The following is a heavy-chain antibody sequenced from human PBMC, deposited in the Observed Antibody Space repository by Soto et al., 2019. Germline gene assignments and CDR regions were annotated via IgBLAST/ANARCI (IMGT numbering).Heavy chain of an antibody. D-gene: IGHD1-1*01. J-gene: IGHJ4*02. CDR1: GYGFTTYG. V-gene: IGHV1-18*01. CDR2: ISAHNGNT. CDR3: ARGRYGDY. Sequence: QVHLVQSGAEVKKPGASVKVSCKGSGYGFTTYGITWVRQAPGQGLEWMAWISAHNGNTDYAQNLQGRVTVTRDTSTSTAYMELRSLRSDDTAVYYCARGRYGDYWGQGALVPVSS.